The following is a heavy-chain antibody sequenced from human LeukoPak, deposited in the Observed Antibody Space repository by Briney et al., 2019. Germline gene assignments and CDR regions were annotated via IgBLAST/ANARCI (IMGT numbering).Heavy chain of an antibody. V-gene: IGHV4-59*01. Sequence: PPETLSLTCTVSGGSISSYYWSWIRQPPGKGLEWIGYIYYSGNTNYNPSLKSRLTISVDTSKNQFSLKLSSVTAADTAVYYCARARSGYDYFDWGQGTLVTVSS. J-gene: IGHJ4*02. CDR3: ARARSGYDYFD. CDR1: GGSISSYY. CDR2: IYYSGNT. D-gene: IGHD5-12*01.